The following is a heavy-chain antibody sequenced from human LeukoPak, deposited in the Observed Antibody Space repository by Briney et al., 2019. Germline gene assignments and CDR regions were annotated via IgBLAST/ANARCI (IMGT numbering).Heavy chain of an antibody. J-gene: IGHJ1*01. V-gene: IGHV4-34*01. CDR3: ARGLAVAGPEYFQH. CDR1: GGSFSGYY. D-gene: IGHD6-19*01. Sequence: SETLSLTCAVYGGSFSGYYWSWIRQPPGKGLEWIGEINHSGSTNYNPSLKSRVTISVDTSKSQFSLKLSSVTAADTAVYYCARGLAVAGPEYFQHWGQGTLVTVSS. CDR2: INHSGST.